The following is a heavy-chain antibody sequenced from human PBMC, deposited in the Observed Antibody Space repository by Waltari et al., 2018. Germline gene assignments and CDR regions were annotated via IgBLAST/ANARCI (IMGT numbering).Heavy chain of an antibody. J-gene: IGHJ4*02. CDR1: GGSISSYY. V-gene: IGHV4-4*07. Sequence: QVQLQESGPGLVKPSATLSLTCTVSGGSISSYYWSWIRQPAGKGLEWIGRSYTRGSTNYNPSLKRRVTMAVDTSKNQFALKLSSVTAADTAVYYCARGGLRPDYWGQGTLVTVSS. CDR3: ARGGLRPDY. D-gene: IGHD4-17*01. CDR2: SYTRGST.